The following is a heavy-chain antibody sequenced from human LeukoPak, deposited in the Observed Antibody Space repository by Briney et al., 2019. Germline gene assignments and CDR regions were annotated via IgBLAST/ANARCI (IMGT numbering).Heavy chain of an antibody. Sequence: EASVRVSCKGSGFTFRNYGIAWVRQAPGQGLEWMGWISAYNGDRKYVQKFQDRHTMTTNSSTSTAYMGLRSLTSDDTAVYYCARDFSNTSGFRVVLDYWGQGSLVIVSS. CDR2: ISAYNGDR. CDR1: GFTFRNYG. CDR3: ARDFSNTSGFRVVLDY. D-gene: IGHD3-22*01. J-gene: IGHJ4*02. V-gene: IGHV1-18*01.